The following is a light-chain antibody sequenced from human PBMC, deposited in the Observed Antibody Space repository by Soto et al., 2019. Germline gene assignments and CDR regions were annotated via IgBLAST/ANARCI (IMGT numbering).Light chain of an antibody. V-gene: IGKV1-5*03. J-gene: IGKJ1*01. CDR1: QYIGNW. Sequence: DIQMTQSPSTLSASVGDRVSITCPAGQYIGNWLAWYLQKPGKAPKLLIYKASNFFSGVPPRFSCSGAGTEFTLTIGSLQPDDSATYYCQQYNGTFGQGTKVEIK. CDR3: QQYNGT. CDR2: KAS.